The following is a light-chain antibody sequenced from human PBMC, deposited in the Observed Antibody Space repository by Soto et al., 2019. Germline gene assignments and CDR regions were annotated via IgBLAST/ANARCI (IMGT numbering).Light chain of an antibody. CDR3: QQSFTKPYT. CDR1: QSIRIA. CDR2: GTS. V-gene: IGKV1-39*01. J-gene: IGKJ3*01. Sequence: DIQMTQSPPSLSASVGETVTITCRASQSIRIALNWYQQKPGKAPNLLIYGTSYLRSGVPSRFSGSASRTDFTLTISGLQPEDFATYYCQQSFTKPYTFGPGTRVDF.